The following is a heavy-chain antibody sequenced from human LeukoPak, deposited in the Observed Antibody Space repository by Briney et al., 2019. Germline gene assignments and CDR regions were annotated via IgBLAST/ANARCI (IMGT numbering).Heavy chain of an antibody. J-gene: IGHJ4*02. D-gene: IGHD2-15*01. CDR2: IKQDGSEK. CDR1: RFTFSSYW. CDR3: ARDAPPYCSGGSCYSRY. Sequence: GGSPRLSCAASRFTFSSYWMSWVRQAPGKGLEWVANIKQDGSEKYYVDFVKGRFTISRDDAKNSLYLQMNRLRAEDTAVYYCARDAPPYCSGGSCYSRYWGQGALVTVSS. V-gene: IGHV3-7*01.